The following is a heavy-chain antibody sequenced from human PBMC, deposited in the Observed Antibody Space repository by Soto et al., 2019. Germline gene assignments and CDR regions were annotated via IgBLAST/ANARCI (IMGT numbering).Heavy chain of an antibody. CDR2: SNSDGSDT. CDR1: GFTFSSYW. Sequence: GSLRLSCAASGFTFSSYWMYWVRQAPGKGLVWVSRSNSDGSDTNYADSVKGRFTISRGNAKNTLYLQMNSLRAEDTAVYYCARDRGWSLFDYWGQGTLVTVS. CDR3: ARDRGWSLFDY. J-gene: IGHJ4*02. D-gene: IGHD6-19*01. V-gene: IGHV3-74*01.